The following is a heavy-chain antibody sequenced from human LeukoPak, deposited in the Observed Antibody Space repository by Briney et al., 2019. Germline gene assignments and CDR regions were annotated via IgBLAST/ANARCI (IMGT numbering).Heavy chain of an antibody. J-gene: IGHJ2*01. CDR1: GGSTSSDY. Sequence: SQTLSLTCTVSGGSTSSDYWSWIRQSPGKGLEWVGYVYNSGDTGKNPSLKSRVTILLDTSKNQCSLKLTSVSAADTAVYYCARLKLGAYFDLWGRGTLVTVSS. CDR3: ARLKLGAYFDL. D-gene: IGHD3-16*01. V-gene: IGHV4-59*08. CDR2: VYNSGDT.